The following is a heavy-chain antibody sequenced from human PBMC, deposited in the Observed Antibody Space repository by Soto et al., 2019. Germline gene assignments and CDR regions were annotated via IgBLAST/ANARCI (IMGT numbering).Heavy chain of an antibody. CDR1: GFTFSSYG. CDR3: ARERVTYYYDSREGFDY. Sequence: GGSLRLSCAASGFTFSSYGMHWVRQAPGKGLEWVAVIWYDGSNKYYADSVKGRFTISRDNSKNTLYLQMNSLRAEDTAVYYCARERVTYYYDSREGFDYWGQGTLVTVSS. CDR2: IWYDGSNK. J-gene: IGHJ4*02. D-gene: IGHD3-22*01. V-gene: IGHV3-33*01.